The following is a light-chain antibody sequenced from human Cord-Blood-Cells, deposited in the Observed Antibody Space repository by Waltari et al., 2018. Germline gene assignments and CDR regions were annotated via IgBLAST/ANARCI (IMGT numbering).Light chain of an antibody. CDR3: SSYAGSNNYV. J-gene: IGLJ1*01. Sequence: QSALTQPPSASGSPGPSVPIPCTGTSSHVGGYNYVSWYQQHPGKAPKLMIYEVSKRPSGVPDRFAGSKSGNTASLTVSGLQAEDEADYYCSSYAGSNNYVFGTGTKVTVL. CDR1: SSHVGGYNY. V-gene: IGLV2-8*01. CDR2: EVS.